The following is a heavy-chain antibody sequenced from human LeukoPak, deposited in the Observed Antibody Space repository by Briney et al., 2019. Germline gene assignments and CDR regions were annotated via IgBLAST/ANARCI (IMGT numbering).Heavy chain of an antibody. V-gene: IGHV3-9*01. Sequence: GRSLRLSCAASGFTFDDYAMHWVRQAPGKGLEWVSGISWNSGSIGYADSVKGRFTISRDNAKNSLYLQMNSLRAEDTALYYCAKATRGYSGYDPFDYWGQGTPVTVSS. CDR1: GFTFDDYA. J-gene: IGHJ4*02. D-gene: IGHD5-12*01. CDR2: ISWNSGSI. CDR3: AKATRGYSGYDPFDY.